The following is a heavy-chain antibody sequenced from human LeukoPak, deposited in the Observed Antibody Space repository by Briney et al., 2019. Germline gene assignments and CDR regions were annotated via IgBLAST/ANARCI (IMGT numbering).Heavy chain of an antibody. D-gene: IGHD3-10*01. CDR3: ARVGAYYYGSGSYYGYYYYMDV. V-gene: IGHV4-38-2*02. CDR2: IYHSGST. CDR1: GYSISSGYY. J-gene: IGHJ6*03. Sequence: SETLSLTCTVSGYSISSGYYWGWIRQPPGKGLEWIGSIYHSGSTYYNPSLKSRVTISVDTSKNQFSLKLSSVTAADTAVYYCARVGAYYYGSGSYYGYYYYMDVWGKGTTVTVSS.